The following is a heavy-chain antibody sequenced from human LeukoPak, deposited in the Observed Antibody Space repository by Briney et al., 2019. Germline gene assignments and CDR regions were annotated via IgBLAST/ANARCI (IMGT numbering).Heavy chain of an antibody. CDR3: ARVRWERGVVPAAPITFDY. V-gene: IGHV4-4*02. CDR1: GGSISSSNW. Sequence: PSGTLSLTCAVSGGSISSSNWWSWVRQPPGKGLEWIGEINHSGSTNYNPSLKSRVTISVDTSKNQFSLKLSSVTAADTAVYYCARVRWERGVVPAAPITFDYWGQGTLVTVSS. D-gene: IGHD2-2*01. J-gene: IGHJ4*02. CDR2: INHSGST.